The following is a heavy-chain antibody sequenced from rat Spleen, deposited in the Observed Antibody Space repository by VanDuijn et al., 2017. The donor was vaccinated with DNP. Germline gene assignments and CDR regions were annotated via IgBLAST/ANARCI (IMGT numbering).Heavy chain of an antibody. Sequence: EVKLVESGGGLVQPGKSLKLSCAASGFIFSNYWMTWIRQAPGKGLEWVASIHNTGGGNIYSRDSVKGRFTISRDNPKSTLYLQMDSLRSEDTATYYCARQGYTTDYYYVDWFAYWGQGTLVTVSS. J-gene: IGHJ3*01. V-gene: IGHV5-31*01. CDR2: IHNTGGGNI. CDR1: GFIFSNYW. CDR3: ARQGYTTDYYYVDWFAY. D-gene: IGHD1-6*01.